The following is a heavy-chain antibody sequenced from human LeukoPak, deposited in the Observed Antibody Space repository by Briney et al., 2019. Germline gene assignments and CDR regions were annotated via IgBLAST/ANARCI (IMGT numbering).Heavy chain of an antibody. CDR3: ARSSVTTRLYYYYMDV. J-gene: IGHJ6*03. CDR1: GGSISSYY. CDR2: IYTSGST. V-gene: IGHV4-4*09. D-gene: IGHD4-17*01. Sequence: SETLSLTCTVSGGSISSYYWSWIRQPPGKGLEWIGYIYTSGSTNYNPSLKSRVTTSVDTSKNQFSLKLSSVTAADTAVYYCARSSVTTRLYYYYMDVWGKGTTVTVSS.